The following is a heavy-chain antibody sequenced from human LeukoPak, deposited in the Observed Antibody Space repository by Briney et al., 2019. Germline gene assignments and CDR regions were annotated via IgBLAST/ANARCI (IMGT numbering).Heavy chain of an antibody. D-gene: IGHD2-21*01. CDR2: ICYTGNT. CDR1: GDSISSSGYC. J-gene: IGHJ5*02. CDR3: ARDLWSIGDRWFDP. Sequence: SETLSLTCTLSGDSISSSGYCWGWIRQPPGKGLECVGVICYTGNTYYNPSLKSRVTISVDTSKNQFSLRLSSVTAADTAVYYCARDLWSIGDRWFDPWGQGTLVTVSS. V-gene: IGHV4-39*02.